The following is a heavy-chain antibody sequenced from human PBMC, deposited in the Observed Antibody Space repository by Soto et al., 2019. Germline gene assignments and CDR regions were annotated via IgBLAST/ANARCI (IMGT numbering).Heavy chain of an antibody. CDR3: ARDNDYGSGSSLLNY. Sequence: GASVKVSCKASGGTFSSYAISWVRQAPGQGLEWMGIINPSGGSTSYAQKFQGRVTMTRDTSTSTVYMELSSLRSEDTAVYYCARDNDYGSGSSLLNYWGQGTLVTVSS. J-gene: IGHJ4*02. D-gene: IGHD3-10*01. V-gene: IGHV1-46*03. CDR2: INPSGGST. CDR1: GGTFSSYA.